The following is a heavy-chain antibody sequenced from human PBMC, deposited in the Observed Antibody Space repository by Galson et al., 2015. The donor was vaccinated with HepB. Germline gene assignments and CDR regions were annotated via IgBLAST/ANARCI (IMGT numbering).Heavy chain of an antibody. CDR3: AKWALASMGDAFDI. CDR2: IRYDGNIK. Sequence: LRLSCAASGFFFSSNGIHWVRQAPGKGLEWVTFIRYDGNIKYYADAVKGRFTISRDNSKNTVYLQMNSLRPEDTAVYYCAKWALASMGDAFDIWGQGTMVSVSS. D-gene: IGHD2-21*01. V-gene: IGHV3-30*02. CDR1: GFFFSSNG. J-gene: IGHJ3*02.